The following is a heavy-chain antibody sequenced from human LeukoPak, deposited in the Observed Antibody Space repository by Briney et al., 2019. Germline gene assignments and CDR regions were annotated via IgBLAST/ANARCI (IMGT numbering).Heavy chain of an antibody. Sequence: PGGSLRLSCAASGFTFDYYAMHWVRQAPGKGLEWVSGISWNSGSIGYADSVKGRFTISRYNAKNSLYLQMNSLRAEDTALYYCAKGPFSGYSSSWFGHWGQGTLVTVSS. J-gene: IGHJ5*02. CDR3: AKGPFSGYSSSWFGH. CDR2: ISWNSGSI. CDR1: GFTFDYYA. V-gene: IGHV3-9*01. D-gene: IGHD6-13*01.